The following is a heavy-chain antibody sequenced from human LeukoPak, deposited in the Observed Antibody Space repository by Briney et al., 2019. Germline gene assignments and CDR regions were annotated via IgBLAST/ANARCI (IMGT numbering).Heavy chain of an antibody. Sequence: SEALSLTCSVSGDSISKYYWSWIRQPPGKGLEWIGYIYYTGSTNYNPSFKSRVTISVDTSKNQFSLKMNSVTAADTALYYCARTDGNSFYPYYYMDVWGTGTTVTVSS. V-gene: IGHV4-59*01. CDR3: ARTDGNSFYPYYYMDV. D-gene: IGHD3-16*02. J-gene: IGHJ6*03. CDR1: GDSISKYY. CDR2: IYYTGST.